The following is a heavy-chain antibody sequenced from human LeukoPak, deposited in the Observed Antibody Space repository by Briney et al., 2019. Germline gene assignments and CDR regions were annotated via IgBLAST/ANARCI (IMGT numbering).Heavy chain of an antibody. J-gene: IGHJ6*03. CDR1: GFTLSSYS. D-gene: IGHD2-15*01. CDR2: ISSSSYI. V-gene: IGHV3-21*01. CDR3: ARDNVGYCSGGSCPYYYYYYYMDV. Sequence: GGSLRLSCAASGFTLSSYSMNWVRQAPGKGLEWVSSISSSSYIYYADSVKGRFTISRDNAKNSLYLQMNSLRAEDTAVYYCARDNVGYCSGGSCPYYYYYYYMDVWGKGTTVTVSS.